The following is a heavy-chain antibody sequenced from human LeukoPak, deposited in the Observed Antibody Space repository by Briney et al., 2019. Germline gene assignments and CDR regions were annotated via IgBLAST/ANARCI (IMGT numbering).Heavy chain of an antibody. V-gene: IGHV3-23*01. CDR3: AKDRGSSSWYFSAL. D-gene: IGHD6-13*01. J-gene: IGHJ4*02. CDR1: GFTFSSYA. Sequence: GGSLRLSCAASGFTFSSYAMSWVRQAPGKGLEWVSAISGSGGSTYYADSVKGRFTISRDNSKNTLYLQMNSLRAEDTAVYYRAKDRGSSSWYFSALWGQGTLVTVSS. CDR2: ISGSGGST.